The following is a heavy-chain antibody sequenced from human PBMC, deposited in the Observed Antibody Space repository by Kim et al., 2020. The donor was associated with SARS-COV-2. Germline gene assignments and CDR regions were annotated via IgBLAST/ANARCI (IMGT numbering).Heavy chain of an antibody. V-gene: IGHV4-59*01. Sequence: SETLSLTCTVSGGSISSYYWSWIRQPPGKGLEWIGYIYYSGSTNYNPSLKSRVTISVDTSKNQFSLKLSSVTAADTAVYYCARGYCSGGSCSRFYYYYGMDVWGQGTPVTVSS. CDR1: GGSISSYY. J-gene: IGHJ6*02. CDR2: IYYSGST. CDR3: ARGYCSGGSCSRFYYYYGMDV. D-gene: IGHD2-15*01.